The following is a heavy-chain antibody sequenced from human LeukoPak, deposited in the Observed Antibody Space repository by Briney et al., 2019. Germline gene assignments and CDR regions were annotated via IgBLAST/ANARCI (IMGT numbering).Heavy chain of an antibody. CDR1: GGSISSSTYY. D-gene: IGHD3-10*01. Sequence: SETLSLTCTVSGGSISSSTYYWGWIRQPPGEGLEWIGTIYYSGSTYYNPSLKSRVTISVDTSKNQFSLKLSSVTAADTAVYYCARGYYYGSGSYQFDYWGQGTLVTVSS. J-gene: IGHJ4*02. CDR2: IYYSGST. CDR3: ARGYYYGSGSYQFDY. V-gene: IGHV4-39*01.